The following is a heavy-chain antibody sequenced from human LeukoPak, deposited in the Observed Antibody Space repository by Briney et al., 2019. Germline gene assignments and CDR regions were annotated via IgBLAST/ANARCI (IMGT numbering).Heavy chain of an antibody. D-gene: IGHD2-2*02. V-gene: IGHV3-23*01. CDR3: AKVAVVVVVPAAIRWFDP. CDR1: GFTFSSYA. CDR2: ISGSGGST. J-gene: IGHJ5*02. Sequence: QPGRSLRLSCAASGFTFSSYAMSSVRQAPGKGLEWVSAISGSGGSTYYAATVKCRFTISRDNSKNTLYLQMNSLRAEDTAVYYCAKVAVVVVVPAAIRWFDPWGQGTLVTVSS.